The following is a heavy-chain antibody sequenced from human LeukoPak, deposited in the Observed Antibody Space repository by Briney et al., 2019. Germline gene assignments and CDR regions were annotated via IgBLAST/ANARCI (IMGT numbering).Heavy chain of an antibody. CDR1: GYTFTSYY. CDR2: INPSGGST. Sequence: ASVTVSCTASGYTFTSYYMHWVRQAPGQGLEWMGLINPSGGSTSYAQKFQGRVTMTRDTSTSTVYMELSSLRSEDTAVYYCARRYCSSTSCRLGDWFDPWGQGTLVTVSS. V-gene: IGHV1-46*01. D-gene: IGHD2-2*01. J-gene: IGHJ5*02. CDR3: ARRYCSSTSCRLGDWFDP.